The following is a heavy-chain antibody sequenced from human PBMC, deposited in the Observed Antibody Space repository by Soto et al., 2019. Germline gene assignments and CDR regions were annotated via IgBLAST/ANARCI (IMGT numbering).Heavy chain of an antibody. CDR1: GYTFTVYF. V-gene: IGHV1-2*02. Sequence: ASVKVSCKASGYTFTVYFMHCVLQSPLQGLEWMGWINPYSGGADYAQSFQGRVTMTRDTSISTVYMELSRLRFDDTAVYYCARVIRGAYYNSPLDTWGQGTVVTVSS. CDR3: ARVIRGAYYNSPLDT. D-gene: IGHD3-10*01. J-gene: IGHJ5*02. CDR2: INPYSGGA.